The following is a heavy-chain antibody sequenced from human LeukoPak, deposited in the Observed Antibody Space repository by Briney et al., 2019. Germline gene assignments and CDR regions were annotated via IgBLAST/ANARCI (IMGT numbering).Heavy chain of an antibody. J-gene: IGHJ4*02. CDR3: VRGPTRYYFDC. CDR1: SLSISNSY. D-gene: IGHD2-15*01. Sequence: PSETLSLTCTASSLSISNSYWTWIRQPPGKGLEWVGYIFCSGSTNSNPSLKSRVTISVDTSKNQYSPGLSSVTAADTAVYYCVRGPTRYYFDCGGQGTLVTVS. CDR2: IFCSGST. V-gene: IGHV4-59*01.